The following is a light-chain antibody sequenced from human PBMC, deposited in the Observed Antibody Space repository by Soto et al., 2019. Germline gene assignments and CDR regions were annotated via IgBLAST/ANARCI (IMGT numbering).Light chain of an antibody. CDR1: QSVSSN. CDR3: QQYSTYPWT. Sequence: EIVMTQSPATLSVSPGERATLSCRASQSVSSNLAWYQQKPGQAPRLLIYGASTRATGIPARFSGSGSGTEFTLTISSLQPDDFATYYCQQYSTYPWTFGQGTKVDTK. J-gene: IGKJ1*01. V-gene: IGKV3-15*01. CDR2: GAS.